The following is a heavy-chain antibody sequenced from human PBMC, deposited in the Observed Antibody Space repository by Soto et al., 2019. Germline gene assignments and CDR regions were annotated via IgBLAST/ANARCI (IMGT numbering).Heavy chain of an antibody. CDR2: IYYSGST. J-gene: IGHJ5*02. CDR1: GGSISSGGYY. CDR3: ARDWGSNYYDSSGPYNWFDP. Sequence: NPSETLSLTCTVSGGSISSGGYYWSWIRQHPGKGLEWIGYIYYSGSTYYNPSLKSRVTISVDTSKNQFSLKLSSVTAADTAVYYGARDWGSNYYDSSGPYNWFDPWGQETLVTVSS. D-gene: IGHD3-22*01. V-gene: IGHV4-31*03.